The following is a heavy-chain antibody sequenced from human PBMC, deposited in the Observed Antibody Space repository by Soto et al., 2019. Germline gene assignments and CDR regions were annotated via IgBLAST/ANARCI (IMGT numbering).Heavy chain of an antibody. CDR1: GFTFSSYA. D-gene: IGHD1-26*01. J-gene: IGHJ5*02. CDR2: ISGSGGST. V-gene: IGHV3-23*01. Sequence: GGSLRLSCAASGFTFSSYAMSWVRQAPGKGLEWVSAISGSGGSTYYADSGKGRFTISRDNSKNTLYLQMNSLRAEDTAVYSCAKGGVEATNPPLANWFDLWGQGTLVTVSS. CDR3: AKGGVEATNPPLANWFDL.